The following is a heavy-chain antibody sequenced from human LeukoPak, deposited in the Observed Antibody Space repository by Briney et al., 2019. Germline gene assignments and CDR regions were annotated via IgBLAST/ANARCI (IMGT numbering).Heavy chain of an antibody. V-gene: IGHV4-31*03. J-gene: IGHJ5*02. CDR2: IYYSGST. Sequence: PSETLSLICTVSGGSISSGGYYWSWIRQHPGKGLEWIGYIYYSGSTYYNPSLKSRVTISVDTSKNQFSLKLSSVTAADTAVYYCASFSNGYCSGGSCFFGFDPWGQGTLVTVSS. CDR1: GGSISSGGYY. CDR3: ASFSNGYCSGGSCFFGFDP. D-gene: IGHD2-15*01.